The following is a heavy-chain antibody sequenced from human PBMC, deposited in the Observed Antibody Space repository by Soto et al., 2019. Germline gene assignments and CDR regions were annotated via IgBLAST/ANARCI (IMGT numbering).Heavy chain of an antibody. J-gene: IGHJ6*02. CDR3: ARARPNYDFWSGYYTKLYYYYYGMDV. CDR2: IKQDGSEK. D-gene: IGHD3-3*01. V-gene: IGHV3-7*03. Sequence: GGSLRLSCAASGFTFSSYWMSWVRQAPGKGLEWVANIKQDGSEKYYVDSVKGRFTISRDNAKNSLYLQMNSQRAEDTAVYYCARARPNYDFWSGYYTKLYYYYYGMDVWGQGTTVTVSS. CDR1: GFTFSSYW.